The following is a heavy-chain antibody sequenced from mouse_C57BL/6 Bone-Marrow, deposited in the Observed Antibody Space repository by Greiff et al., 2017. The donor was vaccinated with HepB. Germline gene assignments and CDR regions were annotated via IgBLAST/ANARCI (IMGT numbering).Heavy chain of an antibody. CDR1: GFTFSSYG. J-gene: IGHJ2*01. V-gene: IGHV5-6*02. CDR2: ISSGGSYT. Sequence: EVKLEESGGDLVKPGGSLKLSCAASGFTFSSYGMSWVRQTPDKRLEWVATISSGGSYTYYPDSVKGRFTISRDNAKNTLYLQMSSLKSEDTAMYYCARWPLDYWGQGTTLTVSS. CDR3: ARWPLDY.